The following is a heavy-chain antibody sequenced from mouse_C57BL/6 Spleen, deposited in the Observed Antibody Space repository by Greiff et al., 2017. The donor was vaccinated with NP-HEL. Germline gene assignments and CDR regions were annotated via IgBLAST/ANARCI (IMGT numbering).Heavy chain of an antibody. J-gene: IGHJ2*01. D-gene: IGHD1-1*01. CDR1: GYTFTSYW. CDR3: ARDRLLRGVEGYFDY. CDR2: IDPSDSET. Sequence: QVQLKQPGAELVRPGSSVKLSCKASGYTFTSYWVHWVKQRPIQGLEWIGNIDPSDSETHYNQKFKDKATLTVDKSSSTAYMQFSSLTSEDAAVYYCARDRLLRGVEGYFDYWGQGTTLTVSS. V-gene: IGHV1-52*01.